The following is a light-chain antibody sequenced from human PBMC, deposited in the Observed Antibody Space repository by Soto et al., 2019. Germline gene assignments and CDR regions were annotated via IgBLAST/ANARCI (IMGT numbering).Light chain of an antibody. J-gene: IGKJ5*01. CDR3: QHYDGYPQT. V-gene: IGKV1-16*01. CDR2: AAS. Sequence: DIQMTQSRSSLSSSVADIVTISCRASQDINNFLAWFQQKPGKAPKSLIFAASSLHSGVPSRFSGSGSGTDFTLTISSLQAEDFGTYYCQHYDGYPQTFGQGTRLEIK. CDR1: QDINNF.